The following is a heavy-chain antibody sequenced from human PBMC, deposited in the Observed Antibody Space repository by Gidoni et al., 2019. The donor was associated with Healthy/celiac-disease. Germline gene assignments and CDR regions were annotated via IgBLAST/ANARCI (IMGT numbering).Heavy chain of an antibody. J-gene: IGHJ3*02. CDR2: IGTAGDT. CDR3: ARLGLADAFDI. D-gene: IGHD3-16*01. V-gene: IGHV3-13*01. CDR1: GFTFSSYD. Sequence: EVQLVESGGGLVQPGGSLRLSWAASGFTFSSYDMHWVRQATGKGLEWVSAIGTAGDTYYPGSVKGRFTISRENAKNSLYLQMNSLRAGDTAVYYCARLGLADAFDIWGQGTMVTVSS.